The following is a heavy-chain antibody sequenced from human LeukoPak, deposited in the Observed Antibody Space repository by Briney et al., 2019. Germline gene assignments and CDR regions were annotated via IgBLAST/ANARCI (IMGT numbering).Heavy chain of an antibody. CDR1: GGSFSGYY. V-gene: IGHV4-34*01. Sequence: TSETLSLTCAVYGGSFSGYYWSWIRQPPGKGLEWIGEINHSGSTNYNPSLKSRVTISVDTSKNQFSLKLSSVTAADTAVYYCARGAPGTLDYWGQGTLVTVSS. CDR2: INHSGST. CDR3: ARGAPGTLDY. J-gene: IGHJ4*02.